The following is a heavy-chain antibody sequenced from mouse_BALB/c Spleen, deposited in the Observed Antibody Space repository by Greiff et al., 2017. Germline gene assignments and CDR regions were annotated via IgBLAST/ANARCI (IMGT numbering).Heavy chain of an antibody. Sequence: QVQLQQSGAELAKPGASVKMSCKASGYTFTSYWMHWVKQRPGQGLEWIGYINPSTGYTEYNQKFKDKATLTADKSSSTAYMQLSSLTSEDSAVYYCAREDYYFDYWGQGTTLTVSS. CDR1: GYTFTSYW. J-gene: IGHJ2*01. CDR3: AREDYYFDY. V-gene: IGHV1-7*01. CDR2: INPSTGYT.